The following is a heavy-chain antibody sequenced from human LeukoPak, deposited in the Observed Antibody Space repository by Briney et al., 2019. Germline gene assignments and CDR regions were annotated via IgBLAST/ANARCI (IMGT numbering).Heavy chain of an antibody. CDR3: ARDTGYSSNRY. Sequence: ASVKVSCKASGYTFTGYYMHWVRQAPGQGLEWMGWINPNSGGTNYAQKFQGRVTMTRDTSISTAYMELSSLRSEDTAVYYCARDTGYSSNRYWGQGTLVTVSS. CDR2: INPNSGGT. V-gene: IGHV1-2*02. CDR1: GYTFTGYY. D-gene: IGHD6-13*01. J-gene: IGHJ4*02.